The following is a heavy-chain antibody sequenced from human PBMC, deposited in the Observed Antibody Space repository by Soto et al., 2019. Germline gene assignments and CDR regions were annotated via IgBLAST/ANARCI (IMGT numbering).Heavy chain of an antibody. J-gene: IGHJ4*02. V-gene: IGHV3-30-3*01. CDR3: ARDGPSRDSSGYSSPYFDY. CDR1: GFTFSSYA. D-gene: IGHD3-22*01. Sequence: PGGSLRLSCAASGFTFSSYAMHWVRQAPGKGLEWVAVISYDGSNKYYADSVKGRFTISRDNSKNKLYLQMNSLRAEDTAVYYCARDGPSRDSSGYSSPYFDYWGQGTLVTVSS. CDR2: ISYDGSNK.